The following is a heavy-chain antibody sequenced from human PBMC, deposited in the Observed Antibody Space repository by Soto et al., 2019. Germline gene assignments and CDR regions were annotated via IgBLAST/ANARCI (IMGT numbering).Heavy chain of an antibody. D-gene: IGHD2-15*01. Sequence: EVQLVESGGGLVQPGGSLRLSCVGSGYTFSDSWMPGVRQVPGKGLEWVANIDRDGTVTNYVDSMGGRFAISRDNPRSSVYLHMTNMRTEDTAIYHCVNESRSGGSWWGQGTLVTVSS. CDR3: VNESRSGGSW. CDR2: IDRDGTVT. CDR1: GYTFSDSW. V-gene: IGHV3-7*01. J-gene: IGHJ4*02.